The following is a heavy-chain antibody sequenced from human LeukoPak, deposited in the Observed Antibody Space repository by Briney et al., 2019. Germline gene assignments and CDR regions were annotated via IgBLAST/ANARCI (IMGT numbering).Heavy chain of an antibody. V-gene: IGHV1-24*01. CDR2: SNPEDGAR. D-gene: IGHD5-18*01. J-gene: IGHJ4*02. CDR3: LTGFTTMAVDYFDY. Sequence: ASVTVSCTVSGKTLSDLSIHWLRQPPGKGLEWLGGSNPEDGARIYAPMFQGRVTITDNTTIHTAYMELSSLPSQTPAVYYSLTGFTTMAVDYFDYWGQGTLVTASA. CDR1: GKTLSDLS.